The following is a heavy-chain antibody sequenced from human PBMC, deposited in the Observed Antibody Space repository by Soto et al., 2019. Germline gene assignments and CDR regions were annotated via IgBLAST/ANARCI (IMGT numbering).Heavy chain of an antibody. Sequence: EVLLVESGGGLVQPGGSLRLSCTTSGFTFSTYDMHWVRQVTRKGLEWVSGIVVAGDTYYPDSVKGRFTISRENAKNSLYLQMDSLRVEDTAVYYCARRGIDTMSGFDALDVWGLGTKVTVSS. CDR3: ARRGIDTMSGFDALDV. CDR2: IVVAGDT. V-gene: IGHV3-13*01. J-gene: IGHJ3*01. D-gene: IGHD6-25*01. CDR1: GFTFSTYD.